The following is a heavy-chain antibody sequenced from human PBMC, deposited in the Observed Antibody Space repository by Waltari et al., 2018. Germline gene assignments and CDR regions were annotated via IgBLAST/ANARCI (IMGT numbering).Heavy chain of an antibody. V-gene: IGHV3-48*03. CDR3: ARDLGLWFRDKRFDY. D-gene: IGHD3-10*01. CDR2: ISSSGSTI. CDR1: GFTFSSYE. J-gene: IGHJ4*02. Sequence: EVQLVESGGGLVQPGGSLRLSCAASGFTFSSYEMNWVRQAPGKGLEWVSYISSSGSTIYYADSVKGRFTISRDNAKNSLYLQMNSLRAEDTAVYYCARDLGLWFRDKRFDYWGQGTLVTVSS.